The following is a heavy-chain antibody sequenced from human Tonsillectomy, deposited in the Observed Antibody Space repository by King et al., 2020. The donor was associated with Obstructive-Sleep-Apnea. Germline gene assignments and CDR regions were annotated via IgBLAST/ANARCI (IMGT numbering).Heavy chain of an antibody. CDR1: GLTVSSNY. CDR2: IYSGGST. J-gene: IGHJ3*02. V-gene: IGHV3-53*04. D-gene: IGHD6-13*01. CDR3: ARDHPDTSSSSWYRGDAFDI. Sequence: VQLVESGGGLVQPGGSLRLSCVAYGLTVSSNYMSWVRQAPGKGLEWVSVIYSGGSTYYADSVKGRFTISRHNSKNTLFLQMSSLRVEDTAVYYCARDHPDTSSSSWYRGDAFDIWGQGTMVTVSS.